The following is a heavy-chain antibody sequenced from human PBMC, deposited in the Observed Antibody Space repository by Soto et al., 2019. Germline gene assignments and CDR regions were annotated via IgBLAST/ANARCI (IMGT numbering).Heavy chain of an antibody. V-gene: IGHV4-4*02. CDR3: ARGGSSNWLRIFHQ. Sequence: SETLSLTCAVSGASISTINWWSWVRQPPGMGLGWIGEIYHDGSTNYNPSLKSRISMSLDKSKNEFSLKLSSVTAADTAVYYCARGGSSNWLRIFHQWGQGTLVTVSS. D-gene: IGHD6-13*01. CDR1: GASISTINW. CDR2: IYHDGST. J-gene: IGHJ1*01.